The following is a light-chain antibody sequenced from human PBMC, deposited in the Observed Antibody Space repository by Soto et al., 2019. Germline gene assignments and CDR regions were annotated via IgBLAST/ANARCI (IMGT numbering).Light chain of an antibody. Sequence: EIVLTPSHATMSLPPGERATLSCRASQSVSSHLAWYKQQPCHAPSVLIDDASNRATVIPARCSGSGSGTDFTLTISILEPEESAVYYCQQRADWWTFGQGTKVDIK. CDR1: QSVSSH. V-gene: IGKV3-11*01. J-gene: IGKJ1*01. CDR2: DAS. CDR3: QQRADWWT.